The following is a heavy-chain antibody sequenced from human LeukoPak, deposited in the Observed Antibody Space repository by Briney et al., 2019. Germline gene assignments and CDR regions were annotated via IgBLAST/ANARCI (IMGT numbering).Heavy chain of an antibody. CDR1: GFTFSTYT. CDR2: IDGRSVDT. Sequence: GGSLRLSCAASGFTFSTYTMTWVRQAPGKGLECVSTIDGRSVDTYYADSVKGRFTISRDNSRNTVYLQMNSLRAEDTAVYYCAAPNFWSGYYALGYWGQGTLVTVSS. J-gene: IGHJ4*02. V-gene: IGHV3-23*01. CDR3: AAPNFWSGYYALGY. D-gene: IGHD3-3*01.